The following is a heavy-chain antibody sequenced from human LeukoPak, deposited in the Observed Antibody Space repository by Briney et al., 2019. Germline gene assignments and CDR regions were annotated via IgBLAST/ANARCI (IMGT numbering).Heavy chain of an antibody. D-gene: IGHD6-6*01. CDR3: ASEAEYSRSPDDYYQYMDV. CDR2: IKHDGGEK. J-gene: IGHJ6*03. Sequence: PGGSLRLSCAASGFTFSSYSMSWVRQAPGKGLEWVSNIKHDGGEKYYVDSVKGRFTISRDNAKKPLYLQMNSLRAEDTAVYYCASEAEYSRSPDDYYQYMDVWGKGTTVTVSS. V-gene: IGHV3-7*01. CDR1: GFTFSSYS.